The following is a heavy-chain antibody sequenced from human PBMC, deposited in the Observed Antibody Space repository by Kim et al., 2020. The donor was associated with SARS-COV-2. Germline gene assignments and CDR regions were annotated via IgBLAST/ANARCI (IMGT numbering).Heavy chain of an antibody. V-gene: IGHV3-23*01. CDR2: ISGSGGST. Sequence: GGSLRLSCAASGFTFSSYAMSWVRQAPGKGLEWVSAISGSGGSTYYADSVKGRFTISRDNSKNTLYLQMNSLRAEDTAVYYCAKDLRGGYEGYDAFDIWGQGTMVTVSS. D-gene: IGHD5-12*01. CDR3: AKDLRGGYEGYDAFDI. J-gene: IGHJ3*02. CDR1: GFTFSSYA.